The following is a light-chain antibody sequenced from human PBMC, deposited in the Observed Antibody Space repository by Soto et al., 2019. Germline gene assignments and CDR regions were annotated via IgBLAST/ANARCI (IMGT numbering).Light chain of an antibody. CDR3: CSYAGSGTWV. Sequence: QSVLTQPASVSGSPGQSITISCTGTSSDIGAYDYVSWYQQYPGRVPKLIIFEVNRRPSGVSDRFSGSKSGNTASLTISGLQAEDEADFFCCSYAGSGTWVFGGGTKLTVL. CDR1: SSDIGAYDY. J-gene: IGLJ3*02. V-gene: IGLV2-14*01. CDR2: EVN.